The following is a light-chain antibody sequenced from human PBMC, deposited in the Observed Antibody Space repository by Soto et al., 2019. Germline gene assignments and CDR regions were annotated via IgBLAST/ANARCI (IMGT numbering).Light chain of an antibody. J-gene: IGKJ3*01. CDR1: QSISSY. Sequence: DIQMTQSPSSLSASGGDRVTITCRASQSISSYLNWYQQKPGKAPKLLIYAASSLQSGVPSRFSGSGSGTDFTLTISSLQPEDFATYYCQQSYSTFFGPGTKVDIK. V-gene: IGKV1-39*01. CDR3: QQSYSTF. CDR2: AAS.